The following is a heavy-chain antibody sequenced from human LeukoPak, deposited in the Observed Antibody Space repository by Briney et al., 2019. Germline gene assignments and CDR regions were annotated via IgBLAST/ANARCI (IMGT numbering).Heavy chain of an antibody. CDR1: GFTFDDYA. J-gene: IGHJ6*02. D-gene: IGHD5-24*01. CDR3: AKDGRWLKVGYSYHGVDV. Sequence: GGSLRLSCAASGFTFDDYAVHWVRQVPGKGLEWVSFISGDGGTTYYADSVKGRFTISRDNSKNYLYLQMNSLGTEDSALYYCAKDGRWLKVGYSYHGVDVWGQGNPGHRLL. CDR2: ISGDGGTT. V-gene: IGHV3-43*02.